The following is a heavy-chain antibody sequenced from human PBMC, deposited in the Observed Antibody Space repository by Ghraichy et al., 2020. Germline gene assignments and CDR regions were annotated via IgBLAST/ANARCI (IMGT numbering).Heavy chain of an antibody. CDR3: AHRGAWIGSGSYLGIAFFDY. D-gene: IGHD3-10*01. Sequence: SGPTLVKPTQTLTLTCTFSGFSLTTNGVGVGWIRQPPGKALEWLALIYWDDDKHYSPSLKSRLTITKDTSKNQVVLTMANMDPVDTATYYCAHRGAWIGSGSYLGIAFFDYWGQGTLVTVSS. CDR1: GFSLTTNGVG. CDR2: IYWDDDK. J-gene: IGHJ4*02. V-gene: IGHV2-5*02.